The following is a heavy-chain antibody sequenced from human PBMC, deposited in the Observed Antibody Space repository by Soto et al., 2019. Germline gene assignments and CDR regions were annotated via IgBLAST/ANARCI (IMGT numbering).Heavy chain of an antibody. J-gene: IGHJ3*01. Sequence: GASVKVSCKASGYTFPSHGIGWVRQAPGQGLEWMGWISVYNTNTNYAQNFRGRVTMTTDTSTSTAYMELRSLRSDDTAVYYCARVVIMVRGVGGAGAFDFWGQGTMVTVSS. V-gene: IGHV1-18*01. CDR2: ISVYNTNT. CDR3: ARVVIMVRGVGGAGAFDF. CDR1: GYTFPSHG. D-gene: IGHD3-10*01.